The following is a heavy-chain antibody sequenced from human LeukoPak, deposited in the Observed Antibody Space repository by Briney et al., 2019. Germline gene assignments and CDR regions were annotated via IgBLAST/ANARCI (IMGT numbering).Heavy chain of an antibody. V-gene: IGHV4-30-2*01. CDR2: IYHSGGT. CDR1: GGSISSGGYS. D-gene: IGHD6-13*01. Sequence: SETLSLTCAVSGGSISSGGYSWSWIRQPPGKGLEWIGYIYHSGGTYYNPSLKSRVTISVDRSKNQFSLKLSSVTAADTAVYYCARSYSSSQFDYWGQGALVTVSS. CDR3: ARSYSSSQFDY. J-gene: IGHJ4*02.